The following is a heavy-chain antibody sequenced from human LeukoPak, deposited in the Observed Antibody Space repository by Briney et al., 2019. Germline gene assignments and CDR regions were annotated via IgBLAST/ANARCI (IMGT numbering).Heavy chain of an antibody. J-gene: IGHJ6*03. D-gene: IGHD5-18*01. V-gene: IGHV3-23*01. CDR3: AKADLAPVGIYSYGLDYYYMDV. CDR2: ISGSGGST. CDR1: GFTFSICG. Sequence: GGSLRLSCAASGFTFSICGMSWVRQAPGKGLEWVSAISGSGGSTYYADSVKGRFTISRDNSKNTLYLQMNSLRAEDTAVYYCAKADLAPVGIYSYGLDYYYMDVWGKGTTVTISS.